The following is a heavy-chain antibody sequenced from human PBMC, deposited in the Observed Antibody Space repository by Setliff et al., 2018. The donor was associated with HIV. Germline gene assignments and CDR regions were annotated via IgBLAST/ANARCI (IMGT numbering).Heavy chain of an antibody. CDR2: VHKSGNS. V-gene: IGHV4-39*02. Sequence: GSLRLSCVASGFTFSSYSMNWVRQAPGKGLEWIGSVHKSGNSYYKPSLKSRATISVDTSKNHFSLKLTSVTAADTAVYYCARAGAIPSWAVSGLSYYYYMDVWGKGTTVTVSS. CDR3: ARAGAIPSWAVSGLSYYYYMDV. J-gene: IGHJ6*03. CDR1: GFTFSSYS. D-gene: IGHD6-19*01.